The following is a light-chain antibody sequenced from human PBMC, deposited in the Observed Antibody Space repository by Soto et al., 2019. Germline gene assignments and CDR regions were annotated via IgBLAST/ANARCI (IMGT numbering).Light chain of an antibody. CDR2: DVR. Sequence: QSALTQPPSVSGSPGQSVTISCSGTSSDIGGSSFVSWYQQHPGNTPKLIIYDVRNRPSGVPDRFSGSKSGNTASLTISGLQAEDEADYYCCSYAGTYSVIFGGGTKLTVL. CDR3: CSYAGTYSVI. CDR1: SSDIGGSSF. V-gene: IGLV2-11*01. J-gene: IGLJ2*01.